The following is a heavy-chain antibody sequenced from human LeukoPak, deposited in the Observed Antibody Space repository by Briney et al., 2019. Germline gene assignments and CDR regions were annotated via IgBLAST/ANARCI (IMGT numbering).Heavy chain of an antibody. Sequence: GGSLRLSCAASGFTFSGSAMHWVRQASGKGLEWVGRIRSKANSYATAYAASVKGRFTISRDDSKNTAYLQMNSLKTEDTAVCYCTRLGGYYYYGMDVWGQGTTVTVSS. CDR1: GFTFSGSA. CDR2: IRSKANSYAT. D-gene: IGHD2-15*01. CDR3: TRLGGYYYYGMDV. V-gene: IGHV3-73*01. J-gene: IGHJ6*02.